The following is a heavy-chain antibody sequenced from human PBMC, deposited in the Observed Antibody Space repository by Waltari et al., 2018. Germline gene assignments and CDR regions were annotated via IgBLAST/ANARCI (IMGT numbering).Heavy chain of an antibody. D-gene: IGHD3-3*01. V-gene: IGHV3-74*01. CDR1: GFTFSAYW. J-gene: IGHJ4*02. CDR3: VLLSSDFLGDC. Sequence: EVQLVESGGGLVQPGGSLRLSCAASGFTFSAYWMHWVRQAPGEGLVSVSQINTYGTITSYADSVKGRFTISRDNAKNTLFLQMNSLRAEDTAVYYCVLLSSDFLGDCWGQGTLVTVSS. CDR2: INTYGTIT.